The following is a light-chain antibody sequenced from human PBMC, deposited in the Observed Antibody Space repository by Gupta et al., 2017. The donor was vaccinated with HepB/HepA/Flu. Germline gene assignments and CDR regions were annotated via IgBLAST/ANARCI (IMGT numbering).Light chain of an antibody. V-gene: IGKV3-20*01. CDR3: QQDGSSPA. J-gene: IGKJ1*01. CDR1: QSVSSSY. CDR2: GAS. Sequence: EIVLTQSPGTLSLSPGERATPSCRASQSVSSSYLAWYQQKPGQAPRLLIYGASSRATGIPDRFSGSGSGTDFTLTISRLESEDFAVYYCQQDGSSPAFGQGTKVEIK.